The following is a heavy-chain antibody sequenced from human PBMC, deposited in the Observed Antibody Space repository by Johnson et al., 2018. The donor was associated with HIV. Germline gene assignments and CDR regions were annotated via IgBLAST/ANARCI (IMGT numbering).Heavy chain of an antibody. J-gene: IGHJ3*02. CDR2: IDWSGGRT. D-gene: IGHD3-10*01. CDR1: GFTFDDYG. CDR3: ARRGITIVADAFDI. Sequence: VHLVESGGGVARPGGSLRLSCAASGFTFDDYGMSWVRQAPGKGLEWVSGIDWSGGRTGYADSVKGRFTISRDNAKKLLYLQMYSLRAEDTAFYYCARRGITIVADAFDIWGQGTMVTVSS. V-gene: IGHV3-20*04.